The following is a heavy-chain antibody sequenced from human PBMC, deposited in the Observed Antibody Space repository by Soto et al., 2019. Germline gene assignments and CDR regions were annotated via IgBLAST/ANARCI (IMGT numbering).Heavy chain of an antibody. CDR1: GFTFSSYA. CDR3: ARDLGNGYKMFDY. D-gene: IGHD5-12*01. J-gene: IGHJ4*02. CDR2: ISGSGGST. V-gene: IGHV3-23*01. Sequence: EVQLLESGGGLVQPGGSLRLSCAASGFTFSSYAMSWVRQAPGKGLEWVSAISGSGGSTYYADSVKGRFTISRDNSKNSLYLQMNSLRDEDTAVYYCARDLGNGYKMFDYWGQGTLVTVSS.